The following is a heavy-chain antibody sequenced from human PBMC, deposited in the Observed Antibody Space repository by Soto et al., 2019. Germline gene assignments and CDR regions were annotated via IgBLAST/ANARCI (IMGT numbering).Heavy chain of an antibody. CDR3: ARERARFEVPALYGMDV. D-gene: IGHD2-2*01. CDR1: GYTFTSYG. Sequence: AASVKVSCKASGYTFTSYGISWVRQAPGQGLEWMGWISAYNGNTNYAQKLQGRVTMTTDTSTSTAYMELRSLRSDDTAVYYCARERARFEVPALYGMDVWGQGTTVTVSS. V-gene: IGHV1-18*01. CDR2: ISAYNGNT. J-gene: IGHJ6*02.